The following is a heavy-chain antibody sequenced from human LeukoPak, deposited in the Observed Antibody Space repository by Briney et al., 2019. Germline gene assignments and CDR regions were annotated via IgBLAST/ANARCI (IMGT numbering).Heavy chain of an antibody. V-gene: IGHV4-4*02. CDR2: IYYSGST. CDR3: ARVVGSYWFDP. Sequence: SETLSLTCAVSGGSISSNNWWGWVRQPPGKGLEWIGYIYYSGSTNYNPSLRSRVTISVDTSKNQFSLKLSSVTAPDTAVYYCARVVGSYWFDPWGQGTLVTVSS. D-gene: IGHD1-26*01. J-gene: IGHJ5*02. CDR1: GGSISSNNW.